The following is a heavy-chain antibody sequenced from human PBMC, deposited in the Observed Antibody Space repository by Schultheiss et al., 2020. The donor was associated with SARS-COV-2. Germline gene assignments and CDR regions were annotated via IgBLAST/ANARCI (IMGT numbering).Heavy chain of an antibody. CDR2: IYYSGST. CDR3: ARVGGDYDILTGYYTSAWFDP. J-gene: IGHJ5*02. Sequence: SETLSLTCTVSGGSISSGYYWGWIRQPPGKGLEWIGYIYYSGSTYYNPSLKSLVTISVDTSKNQFSLKLSSVTAADTAVYYCARVGGDYDILTGYYTSAWFDPWGQGTLVTVSS. D-gene: IGHD3-9*01. V-gene: IGHV4-31*01. CDR1: GGSISSGYY.